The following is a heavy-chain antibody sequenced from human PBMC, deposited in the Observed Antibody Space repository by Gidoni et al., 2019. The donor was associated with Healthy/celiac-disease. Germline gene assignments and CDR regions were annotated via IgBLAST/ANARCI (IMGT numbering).Heavy chain of an antibody. J-gene: IGHJ5*02. V-gene: IGHV3-30-3*01. CDR1: GFTFSSYA. CDR3: AREGYYDFWSGSSRMNWFDP. Sequence: QVQLVESGGGVVQPGRSLRLSCAASGFTFSSYAMHWVRQAPGKGLEWVAVISYDGSNKYYADSVKGRFTISRDNSKNTLYRQMNSLRAEDTAVYYCAREGYYDFWSGSSRMNWFDPWGQGTLVTVSS. D-gene: IGHD3-3*01. CDR2: ISYDGSNK.